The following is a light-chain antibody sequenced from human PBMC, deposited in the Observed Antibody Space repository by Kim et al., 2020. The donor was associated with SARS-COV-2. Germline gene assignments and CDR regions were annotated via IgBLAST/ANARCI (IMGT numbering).Light chain of an antibody. Sequence: QPVLTQPSSLSASPGASASLTCTLRSGINVGTYRIYWYQQKPGSPPQYLLRYKSDSDNQKGSGVPSRFSGSKDASANAGILLISRLQSEDEADYYCMIWHNSAFVFGTGTKVTVL. CDR1: SGINVGTYR. CDR2: YKSDSDN. J-gene: IGLJ1*01. CDR3: MIWHNSAFV. V-gene: IGLV5-45*02.